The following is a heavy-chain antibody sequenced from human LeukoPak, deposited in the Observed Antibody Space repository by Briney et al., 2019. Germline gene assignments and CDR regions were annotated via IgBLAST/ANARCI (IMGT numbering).Heavy chain of an antibody. CDR2: IYWDDDK. D-gene: IGHD6-19*01. V-gene: IGHV2-5*08. CDR3: AHKHTSGWYSCYDF. CDR1: GGSISSGDYY. J-gene: IGHJ4*02. Sequence: TLSLTCTVSGGSISSGDYYWSWIRQPPGKALEWLGLIYWDDDKRYSPSLKTRLTITKDTSKNQVVLTMTNMDPVDTATYYCAHKHTSGWYSCYDFWGQGTLVTVSS.